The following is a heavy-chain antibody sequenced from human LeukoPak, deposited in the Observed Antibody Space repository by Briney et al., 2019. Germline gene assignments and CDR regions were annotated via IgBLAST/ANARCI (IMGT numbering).Heavy chain of an antibody. V-gene: IGHV3-23*01. CDR3: AKAPPYSSGWFQYYFDY. CDR1: GFTFSSYG. CDR2: IDGSIGST. Sequence: GGSLRLSCAASGFTFSSYGMHWVRQAPGKGLECVSPIDGSIGSTYYADSVKGRFTISRDNSKNTLYLQMNSLRAEDTALYYCAKAPPYSSGWFQYYFDYWGQGTLVTVSS. J-gene: IGHJ4*02. D-gene: IGHD6-19*01.